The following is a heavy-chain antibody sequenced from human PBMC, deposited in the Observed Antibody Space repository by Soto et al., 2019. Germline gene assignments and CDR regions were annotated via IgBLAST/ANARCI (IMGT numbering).Heavy chain of an antibody. CDR1: GGSFSGYY. CDR2: INHRGST. V-gene: IGHV4-34*01. Sequence: PSETLSLTCAGYGGSFSGYYWSWIRQTPGKGLEWLGEINHRGSTNYNPSLKSRVTISVDTSRTQFSLKLSSVTAADTAVYYCAREEAPQWFTKWYYGMDVWGQGTTVTVSS. D-gene: IGHD2-8*01. CDR3: AREEAPQWFTKWYYGMDV. J-gene: IGHJ6*02.